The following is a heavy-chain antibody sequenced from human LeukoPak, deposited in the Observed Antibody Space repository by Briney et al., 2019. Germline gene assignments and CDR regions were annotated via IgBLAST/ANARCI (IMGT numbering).Heavy chain of an antibody. CDR2: ISYDGSNK. CDR1: GFTFSSYA. CDR3: ARDMDQLQYGMDV. V-gene: IGHV3-30-3*01. D-gene: IGHD2-2*01. Sequence: GGSLRLSCAASGFTFSSYAMHWVRQAPGKGLEWVAVISYDGSNKYYADSVKGRFTISRDNSKNTLYLQMNSLRAEDTAVYYCARDMDQLQYGMDVWGQGTMVNVSS. J-gene: IGHJ6*02.